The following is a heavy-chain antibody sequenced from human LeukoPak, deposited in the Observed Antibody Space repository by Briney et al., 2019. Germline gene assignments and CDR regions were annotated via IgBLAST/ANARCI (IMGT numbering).Heavy chain of an antibody. CDR2: IKQDGSEK. D-gene: IGHD2-15*01. Sequence: AGGSLRLSCAASGFTFSSYAMSWVRQAPGKGLEWVANIKQDGSEKYYVDSVKGRFTISRDNAKNSLYLQMNSLRAEDTAVYYCARGDAGCIVVVVAGDYWGQGTLVTVSS. V-gene: IGHV3-7*01. CDR1: GFTFSSYA. CDR3: ARGDAGCIVVVVAGDY. J-gene: IGHJ4*02.